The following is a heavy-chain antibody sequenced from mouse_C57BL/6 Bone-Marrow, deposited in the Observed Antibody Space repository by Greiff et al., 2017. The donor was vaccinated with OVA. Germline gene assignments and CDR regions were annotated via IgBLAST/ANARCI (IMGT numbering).Heavy chain of an antibody. J-gene: IGHJ2*01. CDR3: ARCWYYFDY. V-gene: IGHV1-19*01. Sequence: SGPVLVKPGASVKMSCKASGYTFTDYYMNWVKQSHGKSLEWIGVINPYNGGTSYNQKFKGKATLTVDKSSSTAYMELNSLTSEDSAVYYCARCWYYFDYWGQGTTLTVSS. CDR1: GYTFTDYY. CDR2: INPYNGGT.